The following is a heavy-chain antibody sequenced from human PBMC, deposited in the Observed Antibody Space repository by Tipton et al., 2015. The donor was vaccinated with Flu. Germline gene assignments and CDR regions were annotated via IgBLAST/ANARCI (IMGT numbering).Heavy chain of an antibody. CDR1: GYTFTSYG. Sequence: QLVQSGAEVKKPGASVKVSCKASGYTFTSYGISWVRQAPGQGLEWMGWINAYNGNTNYAQKLQDRVTMTTDTSTSTAYMELRSLRSDDTAVYYCARGKETYYDFWSGYYYYGMAVWGQGTTVTVSS. J-gene: IGHJ6*02. V-gene: IGHV1-18*01. CDR3: ARGKETYYDFWSGYYYYGMAV. CDR2: INAYNGNT. D-gene: IGHD3-3*01.